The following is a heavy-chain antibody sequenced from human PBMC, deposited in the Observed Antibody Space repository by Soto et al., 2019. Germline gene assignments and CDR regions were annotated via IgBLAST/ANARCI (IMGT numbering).Heavy chain of an antibody. D-gene: IGHD3-9*01. J-gene: IGHJ6*02. CDR3: AGLGTGIGPHYYGLDV. CDR1: GDSVSRDIYY. Sequence: QVLLQESGPGLVKASETLSLACTVSGDSVSRDIYYWDWIRQPPGRGLERIGTIYYSGSTNYNPSLESRVTITIDTSKSQFSLELTSVTAADMAFYYCAGLGTGIGPHYYGLDVWGQGTAVTVSS. V-gene: IGHV4-39*01. CDR2: IYYSGST.